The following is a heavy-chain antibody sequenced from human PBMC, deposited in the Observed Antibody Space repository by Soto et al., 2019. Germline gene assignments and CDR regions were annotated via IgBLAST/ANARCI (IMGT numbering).Heavy chain of an antibody. Sequence: GSLRLSCAASGFTFSSYAMSWVRQAPGKGLEWVSAISGSGGSTYYADSVKGRFTISRDNSKNTLYLQMNSLRAEDTAVYYCAIYSYGNYYYYYGMDVWGQGTTATVSS. V-gene: IGHV3-23*01. J-gene: IGHJ6*02. D-gene: IGHD5-18*01. CDR1: GFTFSSYA. CDR2: ISGSGGST. CDR3: AIYSYGNYYYYYGMDV.